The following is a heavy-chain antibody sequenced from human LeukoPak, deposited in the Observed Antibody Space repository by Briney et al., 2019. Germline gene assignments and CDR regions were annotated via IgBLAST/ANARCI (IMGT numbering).Heavy chain of an antibody. CDR3: AAVSVDYGDSSFDF. CDR1: GFTFSNAW. Sequence: GGSLRLSCAASGFTFSNAWMSWVRQAPGKGLEWVGRIKSKTDGETTDYAEPVKGRFTISRDDSKKTLYLQMNSLKTEDTALYYCAAVSVDYGDSSFDFWGQGTLVTVSS. V-gene: IGHV3-15*01. D-gene: IGHD4-17*01. J-gene: IGHJ4*02. CDR2: IKSKTDGETT.